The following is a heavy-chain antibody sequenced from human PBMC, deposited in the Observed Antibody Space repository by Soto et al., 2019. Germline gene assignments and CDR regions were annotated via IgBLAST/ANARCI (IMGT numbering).Heavy chain of an antibody. V-gene: IGHV3-9*01. D-gene: IGHD5-18*01. CDR1: GFTFADYA. J-gene: IGHJ4*02. Sequence: PGGSLRLSCAASGFTFADYAMHWVRQAPGKGLEWVSGISWNSGSIGYADSVKGRFTISRDNAKNSLYLQMNSLRAEDTALYYCAKDSRGYSYVPYYFDYWGQGTLVTVSS. CDR3: AKDSRGYSYVPYYFDY. CDR2: ISWNSGSI.